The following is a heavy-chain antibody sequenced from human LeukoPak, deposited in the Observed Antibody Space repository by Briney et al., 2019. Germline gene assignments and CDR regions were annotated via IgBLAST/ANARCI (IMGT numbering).Heavy chain of an antibody. CDR2: ISGSGGST. J-gene: IGHJ4*02. Sequence: QPGGSLRLSCAASGFTFSIYAMSWVRQAPGKGLEWVSAISGSGGSTYYADSVKGRFTISRDNSKNTLYLQMNSLRAEDTAVYYCAKDNSALYYYDSSGPAFDYWGQGTLVTVSS. CDR3: AKDNSALYYYDSSGPAFDY. CDR1: GFTFSIYA. D-gene: IGHD3-22*01. V-gene: IGHV3-23*01.